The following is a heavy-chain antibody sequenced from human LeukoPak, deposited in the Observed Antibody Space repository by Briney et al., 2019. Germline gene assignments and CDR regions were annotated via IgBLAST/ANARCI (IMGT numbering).Heavy chain of an antibody. CDR1: GGSISSYY. D-gene: IGHD3-16*01. J-gene: IGHJ4*02. V-gene: IGHV3-53*04. CDR3: VRVGDEVAYTRGYLDH. CDR2: IYMGGTT. Sequence: PSETLSLTCTFSGGSISSYYWSWVRQAPGKGLEWVSVIYMGGTTYYADSVKGRFTISRQSSNNTLYLQMNSLGIEDTAVYYCVRVGDEVAYTRGYLDHWGQGTLVTVSS.